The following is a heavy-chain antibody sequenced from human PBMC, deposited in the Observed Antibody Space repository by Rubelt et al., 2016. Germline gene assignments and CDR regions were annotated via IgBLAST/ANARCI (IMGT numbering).Heavy chain of an antibody. V-gene: IGHV4-39*07. CDR3: ARDRPVWWLHGPSFDY. CDR2: IYYSGST. D-gene: IGHD5-12*01. CDR1: GGSISSSSYY. Sequence: QLQLQESGPGLVKPSETLSLTCTVSGGSISSSSYYWGWIRQPPGKGLEWIGSIYYSGSTYYNPSLKSLVTISVATSKNQFSLKLSSVTAADTAVYYCARDRPVWWLHGPSFDYWGQGTLVTVSS. J-gene: IGHJ4*02.